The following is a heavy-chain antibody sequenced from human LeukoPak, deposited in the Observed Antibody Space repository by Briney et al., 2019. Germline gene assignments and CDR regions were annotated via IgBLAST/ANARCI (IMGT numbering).Heavy chain of an antibody. CDR3: AKDRQGHDAFDI. V-gene: IGHV3-23*01. Sequence: GGSLRLSCAASGFTFSSYAMSWVRQAPGKGLEGVSAISGSGGSTYYADSVKGRFTISRDNSKNTLYLQMNSLRAEDTAVYYCAKDRQGHDAFDIWGQGTMVTVSS. J-gene: IGHJ3*02. CDR2: ISGSGGST. CDR1: GFTFSSYA.